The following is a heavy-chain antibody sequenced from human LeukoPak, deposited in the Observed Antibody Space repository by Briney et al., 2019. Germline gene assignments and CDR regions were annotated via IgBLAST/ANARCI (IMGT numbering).Heavy chain of an antibody. CDR3: AKGSIAAAGYYYYYMDV. D-gene: IGHD6-13*01. CDR2: IWYDGNNK. J-gene: IGHJ6*03. Sequence: GGSLRLSCAASGFTFSDSGMHWVRQAPGKGLEWVAVIWYDGNNKYYEDSVKGRFTISRDNSKNTLYLQMNSLRAEDTAVYYCAKGSIAAAGYYYYYMDVWGKGTTVTVSS. V-gene: IGHV3-33*06. CDR1: GFTFSDSG.